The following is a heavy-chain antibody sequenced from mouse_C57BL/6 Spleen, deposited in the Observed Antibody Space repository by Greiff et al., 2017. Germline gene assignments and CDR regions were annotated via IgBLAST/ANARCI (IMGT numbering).Heavy chain of an antibody. Sequence: VQGVESGGGLVKPGGSLKLSCAASGFTFSSYAMSWVRQTPEKRLEWVATISDGGSYTYYPDNVKGRFTISRDNAKNNLYLQMSHLKSEDTAMYYCARDRDGTFDYWGQGTTLTVSS. V-gene: IGHV5-4*01. J-gene: IGHJ2*01. CDR1: GFTFSSYA. D-gene: IGHD2-1*01. CDR3: ARDRDGTFDY. CDR2: ISDGGSYT.